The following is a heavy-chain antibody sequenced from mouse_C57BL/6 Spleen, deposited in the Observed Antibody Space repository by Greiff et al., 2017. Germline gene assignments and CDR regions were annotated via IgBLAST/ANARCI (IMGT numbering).Heavy chain of an antibody. D-gene: IGHD1-1*01. CDR2: ISDGGSYT. CDR1: GFTFSSYA. J-gene: IGHJ3*01. CDR3: ARPPKNYYGSRWFAY. Sequence: EVKLVESGGGLVKPGGSLKLSCAASGFTFSSYAMSWVRQTPEKRLEWVATISDGGSYTYYPDNVKGRFTLSRANAKNNLYLQMSHLKSEDTAMYYCARPPKNYYGSRWFAYWGQGTLVTVSA. V-gene: IGHV5-4*03.